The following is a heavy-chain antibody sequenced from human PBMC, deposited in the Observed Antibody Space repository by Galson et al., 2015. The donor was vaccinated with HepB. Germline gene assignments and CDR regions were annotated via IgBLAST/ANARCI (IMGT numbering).Heavy chain of an antibody. CDR1: GGSISSGDYY. V-gene: IGHV4-30-4*01. D-gene: IGHD3-10*01. Sequence: SLTCTVSGGSISSGDYYWSWIRQPPGKGLEWIGYIYYSGSTYYNPSLKSRVTISVDTSKNQFSLKLSSVTAADTAVYYCAREGPYGSGNAFEIWGQGTMVTVSS. CDR2: IYYSGST. J-gene: IGHJ3*02. CDR3: AREGPYGSGNAFEI.